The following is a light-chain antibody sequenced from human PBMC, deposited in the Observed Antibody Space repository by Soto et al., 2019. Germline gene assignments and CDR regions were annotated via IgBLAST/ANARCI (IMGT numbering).Light chain of an antibody. CDR2: GAS. Sequence: IVMTQSPATLSMSPGERATLSCRASQSLNRDLAWYQQKPGQSPRLLIFGASIRATGIPARFSGSGSGTEFTLTIGSVQSEDCALYCYQQYNNWPGTFGQGTKVEI. CDR3: QQYNNWPGT. V-gene: IGKV3-15*01. CDR1: QSLNRD. J-gene: IGKJ1*01.